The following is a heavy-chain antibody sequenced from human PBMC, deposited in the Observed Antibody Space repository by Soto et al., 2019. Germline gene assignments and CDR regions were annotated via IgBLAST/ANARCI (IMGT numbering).Heavy chain of an antibody. J-gene: IGHJ4*02. Sequence: GGSLRLSCAASGFTFSSYAMSWVRQTPGKGLEWVSDISGSGGRTYYADSVKGRFTISRDNSKNTLYLQMNSLRAEDTAVYYCAKPNLYCSSTSCYDYWGQGTLVTVSS. V-gene: IGHV3-23*01. CDR3: AKPNLYCSSTSCYDY. D-gene: IGHD2-2*01. CDR2: ISGSGGRT. CDR1: GFTFSSYA.